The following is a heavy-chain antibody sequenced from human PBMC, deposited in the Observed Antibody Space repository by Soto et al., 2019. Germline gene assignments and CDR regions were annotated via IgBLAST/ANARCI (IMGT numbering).Heavy chain of an antibody. CDR1: GYTFTSYG. D-gene: IGHD6-19*01. CDR3: ARDLAVGLVDY. J-gene: IGHJ4*02. CDR2: ISAYNGNT. Sequence: QVQLVQSGAEVKKPGASVKVSCKASGYTFTSYGIRRVRQAPGQGLEWMGWISAYNGNTKYTQKLQGRVTMTTDTSTSTGYMELRSLRSDDTAVYYCARDLAVGLVDYWGQGTLVTVSS. V-gene: IGHV1-18*01.